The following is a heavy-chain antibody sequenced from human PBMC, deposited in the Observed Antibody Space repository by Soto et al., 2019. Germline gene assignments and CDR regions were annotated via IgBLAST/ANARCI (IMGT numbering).Heavy chain of an antibody. V-gene: IGHV3-23*01. D-gene: IGHD4-17*01. J-gene: IGHJ6*02. CDR1: GFTFSSYA. Sequence: QPGGSMRLSCAASGFTFSSYAMSWVRQAPGKGLEWVSAISGSGGSTYYADSVKGRFTISRDNSKNTLYLQMNSLRAEDTAVYYCAKDGYYGDHGLYYYYGMDVWGQGTTVTVYS. CDR2: ISGSGGST. CDR3: AKDGYYGDHGLYYYYGMDV.